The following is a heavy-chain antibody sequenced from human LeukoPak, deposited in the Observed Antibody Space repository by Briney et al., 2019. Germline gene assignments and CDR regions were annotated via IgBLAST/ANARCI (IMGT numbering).Heavy chain of an antibody. V-gene: IGHV4-39*07. CDR2: IYYSGST. CDR3: ARNNAFPGPFDY. D-gene: IGHD1/OR15-1a*01. Sequence: SETLSLTCAVYGGSFSSYYWGWIRQPPGKGLEWIGSIYYSGSTYYNPSLKSRVTISVDTSKNQFSLKLSSVTAADTAVYYCARNNAFPGPFDYWGQGTLVTVSS. CDR1: GGSFSSYY. J-gene: IGHJ4*02.